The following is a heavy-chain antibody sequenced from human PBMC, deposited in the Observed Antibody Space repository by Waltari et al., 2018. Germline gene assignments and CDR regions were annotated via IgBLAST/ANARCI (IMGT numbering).Heavy chain of an antibody. J-gene: IGHJ4*02. V-gene: IGHV4-61*02. CDR3: ARSGANYDILTGSFDY. CDR2: IYTSGTT. Sequence: QVQLQESGPGLVKPSQTLSLTCTVSGGSISSGSYYWSWIRQPAGKGLEWFGRIYTSGTTNYTPSLKLRVTISVDTSKNQFSRKLSSVTAAYTAVYYCARSGANYDILTGSFDYWGQGTLVTVSS. CDR1: GGSISSGSYY. D-gene: IGHD3-9*01.